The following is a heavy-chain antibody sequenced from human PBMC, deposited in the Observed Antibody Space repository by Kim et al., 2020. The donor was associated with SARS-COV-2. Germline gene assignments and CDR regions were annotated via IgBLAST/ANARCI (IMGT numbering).Heavy chain of an antibody. CDR2: IYYSGST. Sequence: SETLSLTCTVSGGSISSYYWSWIRQPPGKGLEWIGYIYYSGSTNYNPSLKSRVTISVDTSKNQFSLKLSSVTAADTAVYYCARVSISIAAAEGWFDPWGQGTLVTVSS. D-gene: IGHD6-13*01. V-gene: IGHV4-59*01. CDR3: ARVSISIAAAEGWFDP. CDR1: GGSISSYY. J-gene: IGHJ5*02.